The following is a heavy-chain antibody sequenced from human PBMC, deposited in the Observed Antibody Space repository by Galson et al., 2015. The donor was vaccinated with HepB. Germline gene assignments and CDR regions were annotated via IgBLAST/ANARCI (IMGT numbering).Heavy chain of an antibody. D-gene: IGHD3-10*01. CDR3: TKAFGDSFDY. CDR1: GFTFGDYA. CDR2: ISWNSGYI. Sequence: SLRLSCAASGFTFGDYAMHWVRLASGKGLEWVSGISWNSGYIGYADSVKGRFTISRDNAKNSLFLQMNSLRAEDAAFYYCTKAFGDSFDYWGQGTLVTVSS. J-gene: IGHJ4*02. V-gene: IGHV3-9*01.